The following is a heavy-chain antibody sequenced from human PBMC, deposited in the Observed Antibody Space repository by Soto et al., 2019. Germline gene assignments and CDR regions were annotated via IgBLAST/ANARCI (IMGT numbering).Heavy chain of an antibody. D-gene: IGHD1-26*01. CDR1: GDSVSSGDSC. V-gene: IGHV4-30-4*01. J-gene: IGHJ4*02. CDR2: TSFSGYT. Sequence: QVQLQESGPGLVKPSQTLSLTCSVSGDSVSSGDSCWSWIRQPPGKALEWIGYTSFSGYTSYSPSLKSRVTISVDMSKSQFSLRLTSVTAADTAVYYCVRGGNPYHYATSGPGTFDKWGQGTLVSVSS. CDR3: VRGGNPYHYATSGPGTFDK.